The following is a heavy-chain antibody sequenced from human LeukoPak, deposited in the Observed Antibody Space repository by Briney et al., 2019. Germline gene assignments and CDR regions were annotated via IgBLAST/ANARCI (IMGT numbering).Heavy chain of an antibody. J-gene: IGHJ4*02. CDR2: ISAYNGNT. CDR3: ARDRSIAAPQSLDY. D-gene: IGHD6-6*01. Sequence: ASVKVSCKASGYTFTSYGISWVRQAPGQGLEWMGWISAYNGNTNYAPKLQGRVTMTTDTSTSTAYMELRSLRSDDTAVYYCARDRSIAAPQSLDYWGQGTLVTVSS. CDR1: GYTFTSYG. V-gene: IGHV1-18*01.